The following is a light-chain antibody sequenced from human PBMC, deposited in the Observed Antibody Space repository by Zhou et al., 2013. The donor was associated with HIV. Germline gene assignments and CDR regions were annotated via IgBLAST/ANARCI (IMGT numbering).Light chain of an antibody. CDR1: QAIRTS. V-gene: IGKV1D-13*01. J-gene: IGKJ3*01. CDR3: QQFNKYPLT. Sequence: AIQLTQSPSSLSASVRDRVTITCRASQAIRTSIDWYQQKPGEPPKLLIKDASNLESGVPSRFSGSGSGTDFTLTITSLQPEDFATYYCQQFNKYPLTFGPGTKVDIK. CDR2: DAS.